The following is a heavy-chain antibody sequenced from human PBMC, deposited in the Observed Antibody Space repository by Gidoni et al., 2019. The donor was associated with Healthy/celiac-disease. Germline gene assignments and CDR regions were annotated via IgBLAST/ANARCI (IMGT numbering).Heavy chain of an antibody. CDR3: ARDKGSGSYYIPYY. CDR1: GFTVLSYG. J-gene: IGHJ4*02. D-gene: IGHD3-10*01. CDR2: IWNDGSNK. V-gene: IGHV3-33*01. Sequence: QVRLVESGGGVVQPGRSLRLSCAASGFTVLSYGMHWVRQAPGKGLEWVALIWNDGSNKYYADSVKGRFTISRDSSKNTLYLQMKSLRAEDTAVYYCARDKGSGSYYIPYYWGQGTLVTVSS.